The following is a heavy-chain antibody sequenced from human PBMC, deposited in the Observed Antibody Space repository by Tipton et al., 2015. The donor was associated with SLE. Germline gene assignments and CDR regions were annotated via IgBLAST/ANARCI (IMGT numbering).Heavy chain of an antibody. CDR2: IKSKTDGGTT. CDR1: GFTFSNAW. CDR3: ARDLGLEQWPEVWFDS. J-gene: IGHJ5*01. V-gene: IGHV3-15*05. Sequence: SLRLSCAASGFTFSNAWMSWVRQAPGKGLEWVGRIKSKTDGGTTDYAAPVKGRFTISRDNAKDTLYLQMNSLTAEDTAVYYCARDLGLEQWPEVWFDSWGQGTLVTVSS. D-gene: IGHD6-19*01.